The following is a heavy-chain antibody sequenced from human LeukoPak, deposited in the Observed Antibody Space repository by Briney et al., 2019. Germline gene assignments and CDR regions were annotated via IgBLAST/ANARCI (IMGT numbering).Heavy chain of an antibody. CDR1: GFTFSPNA. D-gene: IGHD3-3*01. Sequence: GGSLRLSCAASGFTFSPNAMSWVRQAPGKGLEWVSGIGGDGRTHYSPSVKGRFTISRDNPMNTLYLQMNTLEAEDTAIYYCAKDLYFWSASAPTMD. J-gene: IGHJ6*03. CDR3: AKDLYFWSASAPTMD. CDR2: IGGDGRT. V-gene: IGHV3-23*01.